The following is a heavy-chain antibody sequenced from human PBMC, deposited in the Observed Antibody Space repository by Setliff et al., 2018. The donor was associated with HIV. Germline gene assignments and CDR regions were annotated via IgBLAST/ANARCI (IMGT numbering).Heavy chain of an antibody. V-gene: IGHV4-34*01. CDR1: GGSFSDYS. D-gene: IGHD5-12*01. CDR2: INHSGST. Sequence: TLSLTCAVYGGSFSDYSWNWVRQPPGKGLEWIGEINHSGSTNYNPSLKSRVTISADTSKKQFSLNVTSVTAADTAVYYCARRGWNGYTAFDCWGQGTLVTVSS. CDR3: ARRGWNGYTAFDC. J-gene: IGHJ4*02.